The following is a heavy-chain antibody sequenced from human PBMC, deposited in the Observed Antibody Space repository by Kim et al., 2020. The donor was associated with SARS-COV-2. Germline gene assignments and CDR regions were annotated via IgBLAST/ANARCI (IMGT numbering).Heavy chain of an antibody. CDR3: ARGRIADDAFDI. V-gene: IGHV4-4*02. J-gene: IGHJ3*02. D-gene: IGHD6-13*01. Sequence: YNPSLKSGVTISVDKSKNQFSRKLSSVAAEDTAVYYCARGRIADDAFDIWGQGTMVTVSS.